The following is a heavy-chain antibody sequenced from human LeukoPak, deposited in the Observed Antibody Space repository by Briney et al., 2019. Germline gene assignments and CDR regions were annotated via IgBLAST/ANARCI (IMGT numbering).Heavy chain of an antibody. J-gene: IGHJ4*02. CDR2: IRYDGSNK. V-gene: IGHV3-30*02. Sequence: GGSLRLSCAASGFTFSSYGMHWVRQAPGKGLEWVAFIRYDGSNKYYADSVKGRFTISRDNSKNTLYLQMKSLRAEDTAVYHCARVGYSSSWYGRGSAQYWGQGTLVTVSS. CDR1: GFTFSSYG. CDR3: ARVGYSSSWYGRGSAQY. D-gene: IGHD6-13*01.